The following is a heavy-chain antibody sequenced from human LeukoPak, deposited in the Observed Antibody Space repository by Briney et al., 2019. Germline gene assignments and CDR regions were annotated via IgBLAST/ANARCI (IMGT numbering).Heavy chain of an antibody. Sequence: GGSLRLSCASSGFTFSSYAMSWVRQAPGKGLEWFSAISASGTGTYYADSVKGRFTISRDNSKNTLFLQMNSLRAEDTAMYYCAKAMGGVGADFDYWGQGTLVTVSS. D-gene: IGHD1-26*01. J-gene: IGHJ4*02. V-gene: IGHV3-23*01. CDR3: AKAMGGVGADFDY. CDR1: GFTFSSYA. CDR2: ISASGTGT.